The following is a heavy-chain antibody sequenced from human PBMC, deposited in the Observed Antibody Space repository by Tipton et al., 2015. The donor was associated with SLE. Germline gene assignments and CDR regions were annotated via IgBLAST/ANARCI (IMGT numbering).Heavy chain of an antibody. Sequence: TLSLTCNVSGGSISSYYWSWIRQPPGKGLEWIGYIDHSGSANYNPSLTSRITISLDTSNSQFSLKLSSVTAADTAVYYCATTVGYNSGRYDAFDIWGQGTRVTVSS. J-gene: IGHJ3*02. CDR1: GGSISSYY. CDR3: ATTVGYNSGRYDAFDI. CDR2: IDHSGSA. V-gene: IGHV4-59*01. D-gene: IGHD6-19*01.